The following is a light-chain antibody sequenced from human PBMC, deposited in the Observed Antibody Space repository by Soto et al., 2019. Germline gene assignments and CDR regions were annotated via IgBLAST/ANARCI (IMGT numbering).Light chain of an antibody. CDR3: QQYDSFSVT. CDR1: QRISGW. V-gene: IGKV1-5*01. J-gene: IGKJ1*01. Sequence: IEMTKTPDALSASVECTVTSTCRASQRISGWLAWHQQKPGKAPKLLIYDVSALKRGVPPRFSGSGSGTEFTLTISSLQPEDFPTYYCQQYDSFSVTFGQGTKVDIK. CDR2: DVS.